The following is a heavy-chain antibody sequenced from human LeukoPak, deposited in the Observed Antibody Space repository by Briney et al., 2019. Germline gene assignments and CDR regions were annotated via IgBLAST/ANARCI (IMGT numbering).Heavy chain of an antibody. CDR2: IYYSGST. CDR3: PRGLRVNWFDP. Sequence: SETLSLTCTVSGGSVSSGSYYWSWIRQPPGKGLEWIGYIYYSGSTNYNPSLKSRVTIPVDTSKNQFSLKLSSVTAADTAVYYCPRGLRVNWFDPWGQGTLVTVSS. V-gene: IGHV4-61*01. CDR1: GGSVSSGSYY. J-gene: IGHJ5*02. D-gene: IGHD4-17*01.